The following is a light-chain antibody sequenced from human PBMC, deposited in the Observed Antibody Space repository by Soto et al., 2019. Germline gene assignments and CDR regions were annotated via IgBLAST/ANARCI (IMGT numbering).Light chain of an antibody. CDR2: EVS. CDR3: MQGTHWPWT. CDR1: RSLIHSDGSTY. J-gene: IGKJ1*01. Sequence: DVVMTQSPLSLPVTLGQPASISCRSSRSLIHSDGSTYLSWFQQRPGQSPRRLIYEVSDRDSGVPDGVSGSGAGTDFTLKISRVEAEDVGVYCCMQGTHWPWTFGQGTEVEIQ. V-gene: IGKV2-30*02.